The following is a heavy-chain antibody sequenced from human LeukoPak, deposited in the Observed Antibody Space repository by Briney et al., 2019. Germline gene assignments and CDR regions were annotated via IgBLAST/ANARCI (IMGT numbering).Heavy chain of an antibody. CDR3: ARGKPGTGDY. V-gene: IGHV3-30-3*01. D-gene: IGHD1-7*01. Sequence: GGSLRLSCAASGFTFSSYAMHWVRQAPGKGLEWVAVISYDGSNKYYADSVKGRFTISRDNSKNTLYLQMNSLRAEDTAVYYCARGKPGTGDYWGQGTPVTVSS. CDR1: GFTFSSYA. J-gene: IGHJ4*02. CDR2: ISYDGSNK.